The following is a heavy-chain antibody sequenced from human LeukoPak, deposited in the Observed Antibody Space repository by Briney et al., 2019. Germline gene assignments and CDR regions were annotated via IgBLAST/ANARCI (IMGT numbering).Heavy chain of an antibody. CDR2: ISGSGGST. Sequence: GGSLRLSCAASGFTFSSYAMSWVRQAPGKGLEWVSAISGSGGSTYYADSVKGRFTISRDNSKNTLYLQMNSLRAEDTAVYYCAKDRDYVWGSCRKFDYWGQGTLVTVSS. J-gene: IGHJ4*02. CDR1: GFTFSSYA. V-gene: IGHV3-23*01. D-gene: IGHD3-16*02. CDR3: AKDRDYVWGSCRKFDY.